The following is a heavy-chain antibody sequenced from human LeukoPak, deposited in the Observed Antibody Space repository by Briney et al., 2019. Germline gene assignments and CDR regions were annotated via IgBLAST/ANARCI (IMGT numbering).Heavy chain of an antibody. CDR3: ARLAWDSSWGPGDV. V-gene: IGHV4-59*08. CDR1: GGAISSYY. J-gene: IGHJ6*04. D-gene: IGHD6-13*01. CDR2: IYYSGST. Sequence: PSETLSLTCTVSGGAISSYYWSWIRQPPGKGLEWIGYIYYSGSTNYNPSLKSRVTISVDTSKNQFSLKLSSVTAADTAVYYCARLAWDSSWGPGDVWDKGTTVTVSS.